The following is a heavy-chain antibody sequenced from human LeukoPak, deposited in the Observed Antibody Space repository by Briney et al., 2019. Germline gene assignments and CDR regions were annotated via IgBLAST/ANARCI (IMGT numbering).Heavy chain of an antibody. V-gene: IGHV1-46*01. CDR1: GYTFTSYN. CDR3: ARVREFATITESDY. CDR2: INPSGGST. J-gene: IGHJ4*02. D-gene: IGHD5-24*01. Sequence: ASVKVSRKASGYTFTSYNMRCVRHAPRQGLERMGMINPSGGSTNYAQKFNGRINMTRDTSTRTVYMELSRLRAEDTAVYYCARVREFATITESDYWGQGTLVTVSS.